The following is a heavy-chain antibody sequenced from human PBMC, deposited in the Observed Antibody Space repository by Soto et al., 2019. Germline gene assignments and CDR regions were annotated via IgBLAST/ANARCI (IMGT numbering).Heavy chain of an antibody. D-gene: IGHD1-1*01. J-gene: IGHJ4*02. CDR3: ARRYGYSFDY. Sequence: SDTPALSRTVSGGTMNSSISAGAWKHKPPGKGLEWIGYIHYSGSTNYNPALKSRVTISVDTSKNQFSLKLSSVTAADTAVYYCARRYGYSFDYWVQGTLVTVSS. CDR2: IHYSGST. CDR1: GGTMNSSISA. V-gene: IGHV4-61*05.